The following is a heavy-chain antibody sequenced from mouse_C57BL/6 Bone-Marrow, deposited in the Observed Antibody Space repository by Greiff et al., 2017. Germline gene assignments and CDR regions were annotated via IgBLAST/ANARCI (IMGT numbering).Heavy chain of an antibody. CDR1: GFNIKDYY. D-gene: IGHD1-1*02. CDR2: IDPEDGVT. J-gene: IGHJ1*03. Sequence: EVQLQESGAELVKPGASVTLSCTASGFNIKDYYMHWVKQRTEQGLEWIGRIDPEDGVTKYAPKFQGKATITADTSSSTAYLQLSSLTSEDAGVYYGALGVATNCDVWGTGTTVTVSS. V-gene: IGHV14-2*01. CDR3: ALGVATNCDV.